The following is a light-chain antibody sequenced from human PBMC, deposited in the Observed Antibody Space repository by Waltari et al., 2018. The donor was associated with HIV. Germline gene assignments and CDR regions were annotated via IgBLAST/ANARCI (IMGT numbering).Light chain of an antibody. CDR2: DVN. CDR3: SSYAGSNNLL. V-gene: IGLV2-8*01. Sequence: QSALTQPPSASGSPGPSVTNSCTGTSSDIGAYNFVDGYQQHPGIAPKLLPYDVNQRPSGVPCRFSGSKSGNRASLTVSGLQPDDEADYYCSSYAGSNNLLFGGGTKLTVL. CDR1: SSDIGAYNF. J-gene: IGLJ2*01.